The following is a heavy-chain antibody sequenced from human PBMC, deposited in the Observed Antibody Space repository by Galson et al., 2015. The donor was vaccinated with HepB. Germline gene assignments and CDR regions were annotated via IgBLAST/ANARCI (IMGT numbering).Heavy chain of an antibody. D-gene: IGHD4-17*01. J-gene: IGHJ6*02. CDR2: ISYDGSNK. Sequence: SLRLSCAASGFTFSSYGMHWVRQAPGKGLEWVAVISYDGSNKYYADSVKGRFTISRDNSKNTLYLQMNSLRAEDTAVYYCAKDLGGFDDGDGRYYGMDVWGQGTTVTVSS. V-gene: IGHV3-30*18. CDR1: GFTFSSYG. CDR3: AKDLGGFDDGDGRYYGMDV.